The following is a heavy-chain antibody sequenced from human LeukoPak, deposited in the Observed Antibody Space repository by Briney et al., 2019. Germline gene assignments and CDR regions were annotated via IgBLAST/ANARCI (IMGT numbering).Heavy chain of an antibody. CDR1: GGSISSGGYS. CDR2: IYHSGST. CDR3: AREITDYSNFWFDP. Sequence: SETLSLTCAVSGGSISSGGYSWSWIRQPPGKGLEWIGYIYHSGSTYYNPSLKSRVTISADRSKNQFSLKLSSVTAADTAVYYCAREITDYSNFWFDPWGQGTLVTVSS. V-gene: IGHV4-30-2*01. D-gene: IGHD4-11*01. J-gene: IGHJ5*02.